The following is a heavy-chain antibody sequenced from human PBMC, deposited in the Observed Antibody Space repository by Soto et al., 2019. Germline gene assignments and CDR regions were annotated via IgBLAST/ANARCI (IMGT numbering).Heavy chain of an antibody. J-gene: IGHJ2*01. CDR1: GFTFSSYS. CDR2: ISSSSSYI. Sequence: GGSLRLSCAASGFTFSSYSMNWVRQAPGKGLEWVSSISSSSSYIYYADSVKGRFTISRDNAKNSLYLQMNSLRAEDTAVYYCARDPVLRYFDWLSPYWYFDLWGRGTLVTVSS. CDR3: ARDPVLRYFDWLSPYWYFDL. V-gene: IGHV3-21*01. D-gene: IGHD3-9*01.